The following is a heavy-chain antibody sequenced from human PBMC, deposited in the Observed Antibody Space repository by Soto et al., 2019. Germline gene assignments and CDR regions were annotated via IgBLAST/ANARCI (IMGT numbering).Heavy chain of an antibody. CDR2: IYYSGST. D-gene: IGHD6-19*01. J-gene: IGHJ6*01. CDR3: ARHNGAVAGQVYYYYYGMDV. V-gene: IGHV4-39*01. Sequence: SETLCLTCTVSVGSISSSSYSWGWIRQPPGKGLEWIGSIYYSGSTYYNPSLKSRVTISVDTSKNQFSLKLSSVTAADTAVYYCARHNGAVAGQVYYYYYGMDVWGQGPTVTV. CDR1: VGSISSSSYS.